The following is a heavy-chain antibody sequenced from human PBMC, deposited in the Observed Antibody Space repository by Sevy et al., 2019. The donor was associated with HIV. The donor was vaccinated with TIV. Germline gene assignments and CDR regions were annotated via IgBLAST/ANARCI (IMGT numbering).Heavy chain of an antibody. CDR1: GFTFSDYF. CDR3: AKLYDILTGHDFGFAY. Sequence: GGSLRLSCAASGFTFSDYFMSWIRQAPGKGLEWVSYMSSSGYTIYYADSVKGRFTISRDNAKNSLYLQMNSLRAEDTAVYYCAKLYDILTGHDFGFAYWGQRALVTVSS. D-gene: IGHD3-9*01. CDR2: MSSSGYTI. J-gene: IGHJ4*02. V-gene: IGHV3-11*01.